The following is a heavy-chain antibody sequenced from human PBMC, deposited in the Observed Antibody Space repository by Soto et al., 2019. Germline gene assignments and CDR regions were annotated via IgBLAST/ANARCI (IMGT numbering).Heavy chain of an antibody. V-gene: IGHV4-30-2*01. J-gene: IGHJ4*02. D-gene: IGHD3-10*01. CDR3: ASSKWFGELLYSRFDY. Sequence: QLQLQESGSGLVKPSQTLSLTCAVSGGSISSGGYSWSWIRQPPGKVLEWIGYIYHSGSTYYNPSLKSRVTRSVDRSKNQFSLKLSSVTAADTAVYYCASSKWFGELLYSRFDYWGQGTLVTVSS. CDR1: GGSISSGGYS. CDR2: IYHSGST.